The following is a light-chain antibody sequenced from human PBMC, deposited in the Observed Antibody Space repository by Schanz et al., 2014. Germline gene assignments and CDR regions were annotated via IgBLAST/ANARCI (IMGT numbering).Light chain of an antibody. J-gene: IGLJ1*01. CDR2: EVS. Sequence: QSALTQPPSASGSPGQSVTISCTGTSSDVGGYDYVSWYQQHPGKAPKLMIYEVSKRPSGVPDRFSGSKSGTSASLAISGLQSEDEADYYCAVWDDSLNGYVFGTGTKLTVL. CDR3: AVWDDSLNGYV. CDR1: SSDVGGYDY. V-gene: IGLV2-8*01.